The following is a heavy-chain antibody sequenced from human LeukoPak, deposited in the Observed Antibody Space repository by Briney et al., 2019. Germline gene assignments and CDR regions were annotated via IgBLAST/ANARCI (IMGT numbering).Heavy chain of an antibody. CDR3: AREGVDTAMGTTFDY. CDR2: IYYSGST. J-gene: IGHJ4*02. Sequence: SETLALTCTVSGGSISSSSYYWGWIRRSPEKGLEWIGNIYYSGSTYYNPSLKSRVTISVDTSKNQFSLKLSSVTAADTAVYYCAREGVDTAMGTTFDYWGQGTLVTVSS. CDR1: GGSISSSSYY. V-gene: IGHV4-39*07. D-gene: IGHD5-18*01.